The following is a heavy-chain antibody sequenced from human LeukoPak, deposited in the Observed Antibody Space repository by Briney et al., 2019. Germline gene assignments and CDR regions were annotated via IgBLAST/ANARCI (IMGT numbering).Heavy chain of an antibody. CDR1: GGSISSSSYY. CDR2: IYYSGST. J-gene: IGHJ6*03. V-gene: IGHV4-39*07. CDR3: ARTVYSSGWPYYYYYMDV. D-gene: IGHD6-19*01. Sequence: SETLSLTCTVSGGSISSSSYYWGWIRQPPGKGLEWIGSIYYSGSTYYNPSLKSRVTISVDTSKNQFSLKLSSVTAADTAVYYCARTVYSSGWPYYYYYMDVWGKGTTVTVSS.